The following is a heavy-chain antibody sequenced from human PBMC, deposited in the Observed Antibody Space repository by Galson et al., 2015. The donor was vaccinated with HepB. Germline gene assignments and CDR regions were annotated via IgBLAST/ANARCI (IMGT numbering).Heavy chain of an antibody. CDR2: FNSISREI. J-gene: IGHJ3*02. Sequence: SLRLSCAASGFTFSTYAMNWVRQAPGKGLEWVSYFNSISREIYYGDSVKGRFTVSSDNAKTSLYLQMNSLRREDTAIYFCVRDYAYAFDIWGQGTMVTVSS. CDR3: VRDYAYAFDI. D-gene: IGHD3-16*01. CDR1: GFTFSTYA. V-gene: IGHV3-48*01.